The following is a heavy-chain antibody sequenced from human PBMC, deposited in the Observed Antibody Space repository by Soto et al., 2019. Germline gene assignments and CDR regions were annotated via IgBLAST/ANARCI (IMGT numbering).Heavy chain of an antibody. CDR1: GYSFPSCG. V-gene: IGHV1-18*01. D-gene: IGHD3-16*01. J-gene: IGHJ3*02. CDR2: NSGSIGNP. Sequence: QVQLVQSGAEVKRPGASVKVSCKASGYSFPSCGISWVRQAPGQGLAWMGWNSGSIGNPTYARKFAGRVTMTTDKSTSTAYMELRSLTSDDTALYYCARGGAFDIWGQGTMVTVSS. CDR3: ARGGAFDI.